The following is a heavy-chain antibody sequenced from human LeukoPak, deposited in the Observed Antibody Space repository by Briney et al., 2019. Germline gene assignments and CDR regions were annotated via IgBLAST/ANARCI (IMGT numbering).Heavy chain of an antibody. D-gene: IGHD4-23*01. CDR1: GFTFSSYA. Sequence: KPGGSLRLSCAASGFTFSSYAMSWVRQAPGKGLDWVSAISGSGGNTYYADSVKGRFTISRDNSKNTLYLQMNSLRAEDTAVYYCAKDQYGGNPQYYFDYWGQGTLVTVSS. V-gene: IGHV3-23*01. CDR3: AKDQYGGNPQYYFDY. CDR2: ISGSGGNT. J-gene: IGHJ4*02.